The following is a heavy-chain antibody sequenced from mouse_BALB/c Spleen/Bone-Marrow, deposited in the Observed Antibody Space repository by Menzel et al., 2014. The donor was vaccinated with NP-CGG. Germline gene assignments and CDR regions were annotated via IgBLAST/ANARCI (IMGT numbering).Heavy chain of an antibody. CDR1: GYIFISYN. V-gene: IGHV1-12*01. D-gene: IGHD4-1*01. CDR3: ARSNWDGGNYFDY. J-gene: IGHJ2*01. Sequence: LQQSGAELVKPGASVKMSCKASGYIFISYNMHWVKQTPGQGLEWTGTIYPGNGDTSYNQKFKGKASLTADKSSSTAYMQLSSLTSEDSAVYYCARSNWDGGNYFDYWGQGTTLTVSS. CDR2: IYPGNGDT.